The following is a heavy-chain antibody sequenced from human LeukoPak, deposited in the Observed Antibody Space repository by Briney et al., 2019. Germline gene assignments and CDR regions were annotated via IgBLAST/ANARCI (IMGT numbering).Heavy chain of an antibody. Sequence: GESLKISCKGSGYTFTNYWIGWVRQMPGKGLEFMGIIYPGDSDTRYSPSFQGQVTISVDKSINTAYLQWSSLKASDSAMYYCARRGERYYDSSGYYPGVNFDYWGQGTLVTVSS. V-gene: IGHV5-51*01. CDR3: ARRGERYYDSSGYYPGVNFDY. CDR1: GYTFTNYW. D-gene: IGHD3-22*01. CDR2: IYPGDSDT. J-gene: IGHJ4*02.